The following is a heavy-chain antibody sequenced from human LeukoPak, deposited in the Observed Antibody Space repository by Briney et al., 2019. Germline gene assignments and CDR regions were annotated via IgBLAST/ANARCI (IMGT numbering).Heavy chain of an antibody. V-gene: IGHV3-48*01. CDR3: TTRVVTTNDY. D-gene: IGHD2-21*02. CDR2: ISSSSSTI. CDR1: GFTFSSYS. J-gene: IGHJ4*02. Sequence: GGSLRLSCAASGFTFSSYSMNWVRQAPGKGLEWVSYISSSSSTIYYADSVKGRFTISRDNAKNSLYLQMNSLRAEDTAVYYCTTRVVTTNDYWGQGTLVTVSS.